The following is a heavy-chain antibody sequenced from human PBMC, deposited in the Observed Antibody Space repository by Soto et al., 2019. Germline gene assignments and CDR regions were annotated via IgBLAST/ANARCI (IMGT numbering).Heavy chain of an antibody. J-gene: IGHJ4*02. CDR1: GFTFSSNG. CDR3: TKGSSSSSNCYSVDY. V-gene: IGHV3-30*18. Sequence: QVQLVESGGGVVQPGRSLRLSCAASGFTFSSNGMHWVRQAPGKGLEWVAVMSNDGSHTSYADSAKGRFTNSRDNSKSTLYLQINSLRAEDSGIYYCTKGSSSSSNCYSVDYWGQGALVTVSS. CDR2: MSNDGSHT. D-gene: IGHD2-15*01.